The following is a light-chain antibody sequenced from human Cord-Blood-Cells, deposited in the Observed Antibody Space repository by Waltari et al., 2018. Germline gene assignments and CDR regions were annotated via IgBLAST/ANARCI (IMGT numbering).Light chain of an antibody. CDR2: EVS. J-gene: IGLJ3*02. CDR1: SHDAGGYNY. Sequence: QSALPQPPSASGSPGQSVPISCTGTSHDAGGYNYVSWYQQHPGKAPKLMIYEVSKRPSGVPDRFSGSKSGNTASLTVSGLQAEDEADYYCSSYAGSNNWVFGGGTKLTVL. CDR3: SSYAGSNNWV. V-gene: IGLV2-8*01.